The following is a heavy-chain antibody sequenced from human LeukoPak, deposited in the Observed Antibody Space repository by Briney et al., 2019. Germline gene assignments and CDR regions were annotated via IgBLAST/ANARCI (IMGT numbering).Heavy chain of an antibody. Sequence: PGGSLRLSWAAAGFTFSSYAMHWFSQAPGKGLEWVAVISYDGSNKYYADSVKGRFTISRDNSKNTLYLQMNSLRAEDTAVYYCARDYGDYFNFDYWGQGTLVTVSS. V-gene: IGHV3-30-3*01. D-gene: IGHD4-17*01. CDR2: ISYDGSNK. CDR1: GFTFSSYA. CDR3: ARDYGDYFNFDY. J-gene: IGHJ4*02.